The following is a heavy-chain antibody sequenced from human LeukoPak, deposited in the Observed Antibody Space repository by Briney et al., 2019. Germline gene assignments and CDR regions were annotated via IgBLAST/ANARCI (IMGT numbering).Heavy chain of an antibody. CDR2: IRPDGSTT. D-gene: IGHD3-10*01. CDR3: ARVSSLWSFEN. J-gene: IGHJ4*02. CDR1: GFTFSTSW. Sequence: GGSLRLSCAASGFTFSTSWMHWGRQAPREGLVWGLRIRPDGSTTAYADSVKGRFTISRDNAKNTLYLQLNSLGVEDTAVYYCARVSSLWSFENWGQGTLVTVSS. V-gene: IGHV3-74*01.